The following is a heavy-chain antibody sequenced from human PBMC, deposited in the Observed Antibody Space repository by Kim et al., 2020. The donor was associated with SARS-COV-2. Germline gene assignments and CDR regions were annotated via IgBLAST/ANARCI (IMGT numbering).Heavy chain of an antibody. CDR2: MSSDMT. D-gene: IGHD3-10*02. V-gene: IGHV3-74*01. CDR3: ARGMFRTGFDV. Sequence: RGSLRLSCAASGFSSTKYWINWVRQPPGKGLEWVSRMSSDMTNYADSVKGRFTMSRDSAENTVYLQMNSLSAEDTAVYYCARGMFRTGFDVWGQGTTVSVSS. CDR1: GFSSTKYW. J-gene: IGHJ6*02.